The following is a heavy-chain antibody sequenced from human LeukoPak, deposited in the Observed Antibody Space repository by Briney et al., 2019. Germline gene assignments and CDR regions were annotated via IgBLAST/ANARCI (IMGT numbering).Heavy chain of an antibody. J-gene: IGHJ4*02. Sequence: GESLKICCEGSGYSFTSYWIGWVRQMPGKGVEWMGIIYPGDSDTRDSPSFQGQVTISADKSISTAYLQWSSLKASDTAMYYCARLYGHSAFDYWGQGTLVTVSS. V-gene: IGHV5-51*01. CDR3: ARLYGHSAFDY. CDR2: IYPGDSDT. D-gene: IGHD4-17*01. CDR1: GYSFTSYW.